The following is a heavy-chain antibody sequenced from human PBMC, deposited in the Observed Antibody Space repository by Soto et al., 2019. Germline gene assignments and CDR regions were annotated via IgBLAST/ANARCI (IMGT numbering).Heavy chain of an antibody. Sequence: QVQLVESGGGVVQPGRSLRLSCAASGFTFSTYAIHWVRQAPGKGLEWVAVISYDGNKKYYADSVKGRFTISKDNSKNTLYIQMHSLRVEDTAVYYCTRDNGEYSYAMGAYWGQGTLVTVYS. J-gene: IGHJ4*02. CDR3: TRDNGEYSYAMGAY. V-gene: IGHV3-30-3*01. CDR1: GFTFSTYA. D-gene: IGHD5-18*01. CDR2: ISYDGNKK.